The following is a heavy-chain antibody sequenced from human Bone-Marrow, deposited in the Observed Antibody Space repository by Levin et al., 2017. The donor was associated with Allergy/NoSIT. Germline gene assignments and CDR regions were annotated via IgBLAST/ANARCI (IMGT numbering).Heavy chain of an antibody. J-gene: IGHJ6*03. V-gene: IGHV4-38-2*01. CDR2: IYHSGST. Sequence: SETLSLTCAVSGYSISSGYYWGWIRQPPGKGLEWIGSIYHSGSTYYNPSLKSRVTISVDTSKNQFSLKLSSVTAADTAVYYCARVGNYDFWSGYYTRYYYYMDVWGKGTTVTVSS. D-gene: IGHD3-3*01. CDR3: ARVGNYDFWSGYYTRYYYYMDV. CDR1: GYSISSGYY.